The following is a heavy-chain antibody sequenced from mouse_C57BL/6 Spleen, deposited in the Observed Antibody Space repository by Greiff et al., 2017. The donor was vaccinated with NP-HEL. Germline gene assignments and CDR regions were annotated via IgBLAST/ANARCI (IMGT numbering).Heavy chain of an antibody. D-gene: IGHD1-1*01. CDR2: INPSNGGT. CDR3: ARRGPITVVAPDY. Sequence: VQLQQPGTELVKPGASVKLSCKASGYTFTSYWMHWVKQRPGQGLEWIGNINPSNGGTNYNEKFKSKATLTVDKSSSTADMQLSSLTSEDSAVYYCARRGPITVVAPDYWGQGTTLTVSS. CDR1: GYTFTSYW. V-gene: IGHV1-53*01. J-gene: IGHJ2*01.